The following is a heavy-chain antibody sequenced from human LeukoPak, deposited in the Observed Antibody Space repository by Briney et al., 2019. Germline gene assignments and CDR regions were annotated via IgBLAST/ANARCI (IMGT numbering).Heavy chain of an antibody. Sequence: GGSLRLSCRASGFTFSTSWMSWVRQVPGKGLEWVANIKKDGSETYYVDSVKGRFTISRDNAKNSLYLQMNSLRAEDTAMYYCARGRYSGTTYYFDYWGQGTLVTVSS. J-gene: IGHJ4*02. CDR2: IKKDGSET. CDR1: GFTFSTSW. D-gene: IGHD5-12*01. V-gene: IGHV3-7*03. CDR3: ARGRYSGTTYYFDY.